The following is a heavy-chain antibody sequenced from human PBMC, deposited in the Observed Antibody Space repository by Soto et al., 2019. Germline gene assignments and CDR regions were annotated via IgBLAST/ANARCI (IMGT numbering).Heavy chain of an antibody. CDR1: GDSITSNSYF. CDR2: IYYSGTT. D-gene: IGHD2-15*01. V-gene: IGHV4-39*01. J-gene: IGHJ4*02. Sequence: SETLSLTCTVSGDSITSNSYFWAWIRQPPGKGLEWIGSIYYSGTTYHNPSLKSRVTISVDRSNNQFSLKLTSVTAADTAVYYCARLPNIGPNPPFDHWGQGILVTVSS. CDR3: ARLPNIGPNPPFDH.